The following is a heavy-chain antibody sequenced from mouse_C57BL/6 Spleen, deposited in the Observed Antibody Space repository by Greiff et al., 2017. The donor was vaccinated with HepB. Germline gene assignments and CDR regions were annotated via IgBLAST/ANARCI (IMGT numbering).Heavy chain of an antibody. V-gene: IGHV1-82*01. J-gene: IGHJ2*01. CDR2: IYPGDGDT. CDR3: ARERTVVPYFDY. Sequence: QVQLKESGPELVKPGASVKISCKASGYAFSSSWMNWVKQRPGKGLEWIGRIYPGDGDTNYNGKFKGKATLTADKSSSTADMQLSSLTSEDSAVYFCARERTVVPYFDYWGQGTTLTVSS. D-gene: IGHD1-1*01. CDR1: GYAFSSSW.